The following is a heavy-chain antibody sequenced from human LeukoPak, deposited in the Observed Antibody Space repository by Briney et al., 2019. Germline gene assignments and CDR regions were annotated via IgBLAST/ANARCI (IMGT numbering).Heavy chain of an antibody. D-gene: IGHD3-3*01. CDR3: ARLEWLALFDP. CDR1: GGSISSSSYY. CDR2: IYYSGST. V-gene: IGHV4-39*01. J-gene: IGHJ5*02. Sequence: PSETLSLTRSVSGGSISSSSYYWGWIRQPPGKGLEWIGSIYYSGSTYYNPSLKSRVTISVDTSKNQFSLKLSSVTAADTAVYYCARLEWLALFDPWGQGTLVTVSS.